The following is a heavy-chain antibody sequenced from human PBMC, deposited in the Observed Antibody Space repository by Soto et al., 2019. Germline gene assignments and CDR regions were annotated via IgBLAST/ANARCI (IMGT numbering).Heavy chain of an antibody. CDR1: GFTFSSYA. Sequence: GGSLRLSCAASGFTFSSYAMHWVRQAPGKGLEWVAVISYDGSNKYYADSVKGRFTISRDNSKNTLYLQMNSLRAEDTAVYYCARDNSYSGGEYYYGMDVWGQGTTVTVSS. J-gene: IGHJ6*02. V-gene: IGHV3-30-3*01. CDR3: ARDNSYSGGEYYYGMDV. D-gene: IGHD6-19*01. CDR2: ISYDGSNK.